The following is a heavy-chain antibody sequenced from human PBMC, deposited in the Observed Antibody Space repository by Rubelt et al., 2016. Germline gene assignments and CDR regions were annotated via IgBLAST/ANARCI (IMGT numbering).Heavy chain of an antibody. CDR1: GGTFSSYA. J-gene: IGHJ4*02. D-gene: IGHD4-17*01. CDR3: AAMTTVTTPL. Sequence: QVQLVQSGAEVKKPGSSVKVSCKASGGTFSSYAISWVRQAPGQGLEWMEWIILIFGKEKYGQKDQGRVTITADESTSTAYMELSSLRSEDTAVYYCAAMTTVTTPLWGQGTLVTVSS. CDR2: IILIFGKE. V-gene: IGHV1-69*01.